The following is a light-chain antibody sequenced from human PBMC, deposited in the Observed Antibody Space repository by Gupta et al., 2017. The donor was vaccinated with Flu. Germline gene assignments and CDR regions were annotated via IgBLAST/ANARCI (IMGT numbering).Light chain of an antibody. CDR2: DAS. V-gene: IGKV3-15*01. CDR1: QSVSSK. J-gene: IGKJ4*01. Sequence: EIVMTQSTVTLSLSPGERVILSCRASQSVSSKVAWYQHRPGQAPRLLIYDASTRARGIPDKFIGSGSGTAFTLTISSLQSEDFALYYCQQYYNWPPLTFGGGTKVEVK. CDR3: QQYYNWPPLT.